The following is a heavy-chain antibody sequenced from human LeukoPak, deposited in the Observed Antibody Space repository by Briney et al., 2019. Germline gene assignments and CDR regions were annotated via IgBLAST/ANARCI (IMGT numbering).Heavy chain of an antibody. J-gene: IGHJ5*02. CDR2: IKQDGSEK. D-gene: IGHD3-9*01. CDR1: GFTFSSYA. Sequence: GGSLRLSCAASGFTFSSYAMHRVRQAPGKGLEWVANIKQDGSEKYYVDSVKGRFTISRDNAKNSLYLQMNSLRAEDTAVYYCARDTLLRYFDWLAFDPWGQGTLVTVSS. V-gene: IGHV3-7*01. CDR3: ARDTLLRYFDWLAFDP.